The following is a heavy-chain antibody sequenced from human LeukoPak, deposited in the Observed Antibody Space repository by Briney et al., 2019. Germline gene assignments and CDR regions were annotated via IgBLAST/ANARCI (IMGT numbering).Heavy chain of an antibody. V-gene: IGHV3-23*01. J-gene: IGHJ4*02. CDR3: ARWNNLGY. Sequence: GGSLRLSCAASGFTFSSDAMSWVRQAPGKGLEWVSAISDSGGSTHYADFVKGRFTISRANSKNTLYLQMNSLRAEDTAVYYCARWNNLGYWGQGTLGTVSS. D-gene: IGHD1/OR15-1a*01. CDR1: GFTFSSDA. CDR2: ISDSGGST.